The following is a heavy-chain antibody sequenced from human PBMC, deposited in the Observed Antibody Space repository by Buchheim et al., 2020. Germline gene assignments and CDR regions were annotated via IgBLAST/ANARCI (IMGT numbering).Heavy chain of an antibody. D-gene: IGHD2-21*01. CDR3: ARDKSPIIVVVLDY. CDR2: ISYDGSNK. CDR1: GFTFSSYA. V-gene: IGHV3-30*04. J-gene: IGHJ4*02. Sequence: QVQLVESGGGVVQPGRSLRLSCAASGFTFSSYAMHWVRQAPGKGVEWVAVISYDGSNKYYADSVKGRFTISRDNSKNKLYLQMNSLRAEDTAVYYCARDKSPIIVVVLDYWGQGTL.